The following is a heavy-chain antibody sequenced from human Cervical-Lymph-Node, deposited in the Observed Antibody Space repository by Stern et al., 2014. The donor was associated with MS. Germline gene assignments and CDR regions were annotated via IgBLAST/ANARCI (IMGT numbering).Heavy chain of an antibody. J-gene: IGHJ6*02. Sequence: QVQLQESGPGLVKPSQTLSLTCTVSGASITGGGSFWSWIRQPAGKRLEWIGRIYTSGSTDYTPSLKSRVTISVAALKNQFSLNLTSVTAADTAVYYCARDSAAGSSIRDYYFGLDVWGQGTTVTVSS. CDR2: IYTSGST. D-gene: IGHD6-19*01. V-gene: IGHV4-61*02. CDR3: ARDSAAGSSIRDYYFGLDV. CDR1: GASITGGGSF.